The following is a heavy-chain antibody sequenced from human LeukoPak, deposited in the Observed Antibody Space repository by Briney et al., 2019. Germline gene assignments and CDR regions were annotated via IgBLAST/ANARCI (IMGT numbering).Heavy chain of an antibody. CDR3: TLSYGRGFNYYYGMDV. V-gene: IGHV3-13*01. CDR2: IDTAGNT. D-gene: IGHD5-18*01. J-gene: IGHJ6*02. CDR1: GFSVTRNY. Sequence: GGSLRLSCAASGFSVTRNYMSWVRQAPGKGLEWVSAIDTAGNTYYPGSVKGRFTISRENAKNSLYLQMNSLRAGDTAVYYCTLSYGRGFNYYYGMDVWGQGTTVTVSS.